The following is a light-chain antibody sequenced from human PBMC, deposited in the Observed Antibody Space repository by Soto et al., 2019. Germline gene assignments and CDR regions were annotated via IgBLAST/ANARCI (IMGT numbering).Light chain of an antibody. V-gene: IGLV2-14*01. CDR3: SSYTSSSTLFYV. Sequence: QSALTQPASVSGSPGQSITISCPRTSSDVGGYNYVSWYQQHPGKAPKLMIYDVSNRPSGVSNRFSGSKSGNTASLTISGLQAEDEADYYCSSYTSSSTLFYVFGTGTKVTGL. CDR2: DVS. J-gene: IGLJ1*01. CDR1: SSDVGGYNY.